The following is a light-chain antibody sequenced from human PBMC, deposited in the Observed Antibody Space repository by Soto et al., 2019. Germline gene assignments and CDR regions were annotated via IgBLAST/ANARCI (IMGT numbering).Light chain of an antibody. Sequence: DIQLTQSPSSLSASVGDTVSITCRATERIGSNLCWYQQKPGKAPALLIYTASTLQTGVPSRFSGSGYATDFTLTISGLQPEDVATYYGQQTFVSPQTFGQGTKVDVK. V-gene: IGKV1-39*01. CDR3: QQTFVSPQT. J-gene: IGKJ1*01. CDR2: TAS. CDR1: ERIGSN.